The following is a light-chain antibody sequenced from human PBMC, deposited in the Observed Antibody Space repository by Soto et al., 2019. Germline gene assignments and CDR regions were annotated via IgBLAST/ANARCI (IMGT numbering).Light chain of an antibody. CDR3: QQYNNWPFS. J-gene: IGKJ5*01. Sequence: EIVMTQSPGPLSVSPGERATLSCMAGQGVTTNFAWYQQKPGQSPRLLIYDVSIRATGVPARFSGTGSETDFTLTISGLQSEDAAVYFCQQYNNWPFSLGQGTRLEIK. CDR2: DVS. CDR1: QGVTTN. V-gene: IGKV3-15*01.